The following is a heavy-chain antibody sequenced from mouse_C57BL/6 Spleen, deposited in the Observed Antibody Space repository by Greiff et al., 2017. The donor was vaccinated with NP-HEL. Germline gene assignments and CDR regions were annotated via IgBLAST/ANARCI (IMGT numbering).Heavy chain of an antibody. V-gene: IGHV1-22*01. J-gene: IGHJ4*01. D-gene: IGHD2-5*01. CDR2: INPNNGGT. Sequence: EVKLQQSGPELVKPGASVKMSCKASGYTFTDYNMHWVKQSHGKSLEWIGYINPNNGGTSYNQKFKGKATLTVNKSSSTAYMELRSLTSEDSAVYYCAREDYSNYDYAMDYWGQGTSVTVSS. CDR3: AREDYSNYDYAMDY. CDR1: GYTFTDYN.